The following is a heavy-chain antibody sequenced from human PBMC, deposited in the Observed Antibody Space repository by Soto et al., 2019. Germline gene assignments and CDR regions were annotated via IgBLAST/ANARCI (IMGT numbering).Heavy chain of an antibody. J-gene: IGHJ4*02. Sequence: QVQLQESGPGLVKPSGTLSLSCAVSGGSVSNNNWWSWVRQSPGNGLEWIGEIHHSGGTSYNPSLESRATLSVDKSKNELSLRLNYVTAADTAVYYCTKNSAYALDYWGLGILVTLSS. V-gene: IGHV4-4*02. CDR1: GGSVSNNNW. CDR3: TKNSAYALDY. CDR2: IHHSGGT. D-gene: IGHD5-12*01.